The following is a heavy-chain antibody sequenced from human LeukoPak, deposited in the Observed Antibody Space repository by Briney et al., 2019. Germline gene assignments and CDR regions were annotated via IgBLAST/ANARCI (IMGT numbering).Heavy chain of an antibody. CDR3: AKMPGISMILRYFDY. CDR1: GFTFSSYS. J-gene: IGHJ4*02. D-gene: IGHD3-22*01. CDR2: ISGSGAT. V-gene: IGHV3-23*01. Sequence: GGSLRLSCAASGFTFSSYSMNWVRQAPGKGLEWVSAISGSGATYYADSVKGRFTISRDNSKNTLYLLMNSLRAEDTAGYYCAKMPGISMILRYFDYWGQGTLVTVSS.